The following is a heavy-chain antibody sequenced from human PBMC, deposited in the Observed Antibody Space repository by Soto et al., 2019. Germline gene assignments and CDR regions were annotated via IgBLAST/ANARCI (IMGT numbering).Heavy chain of an antibody. Sequence: SETLSLTCAVSGYSISSGYYWGWIRQPPGKGLEWIGSIYHSGSTYYNPSLKSRVTISVDTSKNQFSLKLSSVTAADTAVYYCARSPMVRGVNWFDPWGQGTLVTVSS. D-gene: IGHD3-10*01. CDR3: ARSPMVRGVNWFDP. CDR1: GYSISSGYY. CDR2: IYHSGST. J-gene: IGHJ5*02. V-gene: IGHV4-38-2*01.